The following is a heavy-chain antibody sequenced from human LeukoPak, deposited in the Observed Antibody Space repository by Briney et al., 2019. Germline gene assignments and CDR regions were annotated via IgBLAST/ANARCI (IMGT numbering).Heavy chain of an antibody. Sequence: GASVKVSCKASGYTFTGYYMHWVRQAPGQGREWRGWINPNSGGTNYAQKFQGRVTMTRDTSISTAYMELSRLRSDDTAVYYCARASAGYSSGWHDYWGQGTLVTVSS. J-gene: IGHJ4*02. D-gene: IGHD6-19*01. V-gene: IGHV1-2*02. CDR1: GYTFTGYY. CDR3: ARASAGYSSGWHDY. CDR2: INPNSGGT.